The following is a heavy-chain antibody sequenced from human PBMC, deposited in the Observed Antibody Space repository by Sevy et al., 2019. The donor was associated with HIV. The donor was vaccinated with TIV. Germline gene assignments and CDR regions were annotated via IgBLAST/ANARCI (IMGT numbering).Heavy chain of an antibody. Sequence: SETLSLTYTVSGDSISSSSYYWGWIRQPPGKGLEWIGSIYYSGSTYYNPSLKSRVTISVDTSKNQFSLKLSSVTAADTAVYYCARLGKRWLQFDYWGQGTLVTVSS. J-gene: IGHJ4*02. CDR1: GDSISSSSYY. V-gene: IGHV4-39*01. D-gene: IGHD5-12*01. CDR2: IYYSGST. CDR3: ARLGKRWLQFDY.